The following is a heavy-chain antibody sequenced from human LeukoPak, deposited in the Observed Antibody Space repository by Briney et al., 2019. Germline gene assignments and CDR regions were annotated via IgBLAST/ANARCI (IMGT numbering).Heavy chain of an antibody. D-gene: IGHD1-26*01. CDR3: ASFPYSGSYGDAFDI. Sequence: GGSLRLSCAASGFTFSSYSMNWVRQAPGKGLEWVSSISSSSSCIYYADSVKGRFTISRDNAKNSLYLQMNSLRAEDTAVYYCASFPYSGSYGDAFDIWGQGTMVTVSP. CDR1: GFTFSSYS. V-gene: IGHV3-21*01. J-gene: IGHJ3*02. CDR2: ISSSSSCI.